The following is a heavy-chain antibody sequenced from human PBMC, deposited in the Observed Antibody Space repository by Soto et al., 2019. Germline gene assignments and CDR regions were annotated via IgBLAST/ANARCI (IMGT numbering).Heavy chain of an antibody. J-gene: IGHJ4*02. CDR2: INAGNGNT. Sequence: ASVKVSCKASGYTFTSYAMHWVRQAPGQRLEWMGWINAGNGNTKYSQKFQGRVTITRDTSASTAYMELSSLRSEDTAVYYCAIDKNFIVHFDYWGQGTLVTVSS. D-gene: IGHD1-26*01. CDR1: GYTFTSYA. CDR3: AIDKNFIVHFDY. V-gene: IGHV1-3*01.